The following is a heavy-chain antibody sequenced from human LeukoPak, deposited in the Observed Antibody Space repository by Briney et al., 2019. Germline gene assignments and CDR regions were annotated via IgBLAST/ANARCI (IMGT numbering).Heavy chain of an antibody. J-gene: IGHJ6*02. D-gene: IGHD6-13*01. V-gene: IGHV4-59*08. CDR1: GGSFSGYY. CDR3: ASLRASNIAAHYGMDV. Sequence: SETLSLTCAVYGGSFSGYYWTWIRQPPGKTLEWIGDIYYTGSTSYNPSLRSRVTISVDTSKNQFSLKLSSVTAADTAVYYCASLRASNIAAHYGMDVWGQGTTVTVSS. CDR2: IYYTGST.